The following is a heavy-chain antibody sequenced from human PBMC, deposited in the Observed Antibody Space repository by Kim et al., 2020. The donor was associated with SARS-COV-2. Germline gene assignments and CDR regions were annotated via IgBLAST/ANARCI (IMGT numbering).Heavy chain of an antibody. CDR3: AKAAGSFWYFDL. J-gene: IGHJ2*01. V-gene: IGHV3-23*01. D-gene: IGHD2-15*01. Sequence: YYADSVKGPFPISRDNSKNTLYLQMNSLRAEDTAVYYCAKAAGSFWYFDLWGRGTLVTVSS.